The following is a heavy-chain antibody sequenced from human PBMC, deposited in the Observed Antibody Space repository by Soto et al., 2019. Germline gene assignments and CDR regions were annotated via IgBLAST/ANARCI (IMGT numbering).Heavy chain of an antibody. CDR2: ISGSGYIM. CDR3: AHPRLPTTPHFDY. J-gene: IGHJ4*02. V-gene: IGHV3-23*01. Sequence: PGGSLRLSCAASGFTFSSYAMSWVRQAPGKGLEWVSVISGSGYIMYYADSVKGRFTISRDNSKNTLYLQMNSLRAEETAVYYWAHPRLPTTPHFDYWGQGNLVPVSS. D-gene: IGHD1-26*01. CDR1: GFTFSSYA.